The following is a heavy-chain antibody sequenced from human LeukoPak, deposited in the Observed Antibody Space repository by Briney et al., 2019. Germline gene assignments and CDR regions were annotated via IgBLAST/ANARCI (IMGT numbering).Heavy chain of an antibody. J-gene: IGHJ4*02. CDR1: GYSISTGYY. Sequence: SETLSLTCTVSGYSISTGYYWGWIRQPPGKGLEWIGSIYHSGSTYYNPSLKSRVTISVDTSKNQFSLKLSSVTAADTAVYYCARALVRGGQFDYWGQGTLVTVSS. CDR2: IYHSGST. V-gene: IGHV4-38-2*02. D-gene: IGHD3-10*01. CDR3: ARALVRGGQFDY.